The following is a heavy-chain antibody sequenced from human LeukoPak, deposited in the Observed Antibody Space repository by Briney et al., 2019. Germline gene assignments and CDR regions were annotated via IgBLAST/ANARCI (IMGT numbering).Heavy chain of an antibody. CDR1: GFTFSSYA. Sequence: GGSLRLSCAASGFTFSSYAMSWVRQAPGKGLESVSAISGSGGSTYYADSVKGRFTISRDNSKNTLYLQMNSLRAEDTAVYYCAKVRGYSYGPHPYYFDYWGQGTLVTVSS. J-gene: IGHJ4*02. CDR3: AKVRGYSYGPHPYYFDY. D-gene: IGHD5-18*01. V-gene: IGHV3-23*01. CDR2: ISGSGGST.